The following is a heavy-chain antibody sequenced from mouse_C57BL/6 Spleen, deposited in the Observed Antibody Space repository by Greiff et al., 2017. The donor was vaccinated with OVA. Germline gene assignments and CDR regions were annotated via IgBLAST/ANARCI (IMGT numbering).Heavy chain of an antibody. V-gene: IGHV3-6*01. D-gene: IGHD4-1*01. CDR3: ARGDWDY. CDR1: GYSITSGYY. Sequence: VQLKESGPGLVKPSQSLSLTCSVPGYSITSGYYWNWIRQFPGNKLEWMGYISYDGSNNYNPSLKNRISITRDTSKNQFFLKLNSVTTEDTATYYCARGDWDYWGQGTTLTVSS. J-gene: IGHJ2*01. CDR2: ISYDGSN.